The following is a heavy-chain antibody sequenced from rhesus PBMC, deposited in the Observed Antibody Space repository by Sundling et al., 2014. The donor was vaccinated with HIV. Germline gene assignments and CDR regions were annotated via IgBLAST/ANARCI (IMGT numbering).Heavy chain of an antibody. Sequence: QVQLQESGPGLVKPSETLSLTCVVSGGSVSGGYYWTWIRQPPGKGLEWIGNIYGNSAHTYYNPSLKNRVTISKDTSKNQFSLKLNSVTAADTAVYYCARDRWTGYFPGVWDYWGQGVLVTVSS. CDR3: ARDRWTGYFPGVWDY. V-gene: IGHV4S9*01. J-gene: IGHJ4*01. CDR1: GGSVSGGYY. CDR2: IYGNSAHT. D-gene: IGHD3-3*01.